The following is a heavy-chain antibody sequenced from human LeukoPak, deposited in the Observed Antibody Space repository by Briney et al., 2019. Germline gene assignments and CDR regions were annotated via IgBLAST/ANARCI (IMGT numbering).Heavy chain of an antibody. CDR1: GYSISSGYY. D-gene: IGHD2-2*01. V-gene: IGHV4-38-2*01. Sequence: PSETLSLTCAVSGYSISSGYYWGWIRQPPGKGLEWIGSIHHSGSTYYNPSLKSRVTISVDTSKNQFSLKLSSVTAADTAVYYCASTGVPAAMTPSVDYWRQGTQVTVSS. J-gene: IGHJ4*02. CDR3: ASTGVPAAMTPSVDY. CDR2: IHHSGST.